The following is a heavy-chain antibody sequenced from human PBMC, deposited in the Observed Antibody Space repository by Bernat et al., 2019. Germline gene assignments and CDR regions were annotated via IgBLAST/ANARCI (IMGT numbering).Heavy chain of an antibody. CDR3: ARRPRMGATDYYFDY. CDR2: IYYSGST. D-gene: IGHD1-26*01. Sequence: QLQLQESGPGLVKPSETLSLTCTVSGGSISSSSYYWGWIRQPPGKGLEWIGSIYYSGSTYYNPSLKSRVTISVDTSKTQFSLKLSSVTAADTAVYYCARRPRMGATDYYFDYWGQGTLVTVSS. J-gene: IGHJ4*02. CDR1: GGSISSSSYY. V-gene: IGHV4-39*01.